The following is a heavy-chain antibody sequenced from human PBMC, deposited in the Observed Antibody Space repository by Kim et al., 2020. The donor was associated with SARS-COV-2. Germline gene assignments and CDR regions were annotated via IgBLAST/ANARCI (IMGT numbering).Heavy chain of an antibody. V-gene: IGHV4-39*01. Sequence: SETLSLTCTVSGGSISSSSYYWGWIRQPPGKGLEWIGSIYYSGSTYYNPSLKSRVTISVDTSKNQFSLKLSSVTAADTAVYYCAGHGDGSIVLVVYAAYFDYWGQGTLVTVAS. D-gene: IGHD2-8*02. CDR3: AGHGDGSIVLVVYAAYFDY. CDR1: GGSISSSSYY. CDR2: IYYSGST. J-gene: IGHJ4*02.